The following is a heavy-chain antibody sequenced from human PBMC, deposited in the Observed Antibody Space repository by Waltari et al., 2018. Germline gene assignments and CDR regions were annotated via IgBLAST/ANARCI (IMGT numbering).Heavy chain of an antibody. CDR2: LNNGGDDK. J-gene: IGHJ5*02. CDR1: GFSFDEYS. Sequence: VRLVESGGGRVEPGESLRLSCVGSGFSFDEYSMNWVRQAPGKGLGWVSFLNNGGDDKGYADSVEGRFTISRDNDKNTLYLQMNDLRVDDTAIYYCARGKAFDPWGQGTRVNVSS. CDR3: ARGKAFDP. V-gene: IGHV3-21*06.